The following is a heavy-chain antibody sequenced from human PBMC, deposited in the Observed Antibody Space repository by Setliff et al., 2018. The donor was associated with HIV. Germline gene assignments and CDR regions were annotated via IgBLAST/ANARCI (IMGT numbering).Heavy chain of an antibody. CDR1: GGSINSDSYY. CDR2: IHTSGST. V-gene: IGHV4-61*09. Sequence: SETLSLTCTVFGGSINSDSYYWTWIRQPAGKGLEWIGHIHTSGSTNYNPSLKSRVTISIDTSKNQFSLKLRSATATDTALYYCARVSSSYYFLGAFDPWGQGTLVT. D-gene: IGHD6-13*01. CDR3: ARVSSSYYFLGAFDP. J-gene: IGHJ5*02.